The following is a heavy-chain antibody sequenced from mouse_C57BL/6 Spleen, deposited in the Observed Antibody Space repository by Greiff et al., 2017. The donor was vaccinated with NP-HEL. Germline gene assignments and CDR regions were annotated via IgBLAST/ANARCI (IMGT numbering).Heavy chain of an antibody. CDR2: IRLKSDNYAT. V-gene: IGHV6-3*01. Sequence: EVQWVESGGGLVQPGGSMKLSCVASGFTFSNYWMNWVRQSPEKGLEWVAQIRLKSDNYATHYAESVKGRFTISRDDSKSSVYLQMNNLRAEDTGIYYCTGGGYFDVWGTGTTVTVSS. J-gene: IGHJ1*03. CDR1: GFTFSNYW. CDR3: TGGGYFDV.